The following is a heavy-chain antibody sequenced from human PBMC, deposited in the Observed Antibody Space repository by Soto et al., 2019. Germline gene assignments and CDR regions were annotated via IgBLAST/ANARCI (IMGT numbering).Heavy chain of an antibody. J-gene: IGHJ4*02. CDR3: SSATGVGGNFDF. V-gene: IGHV3-21*01. CDR1: GFAFRSYD. Sequence: EVQLVESGGGLVKPGGSLTLSCAGSGFAFRSYDMNWVRQAPGKGLEWVASISSGSSNIYYADSVKGRFTISRDNVKNSLYLQVDSLRAEDSAVYYCSSATGVGGNFDFWGQGTLLTVSS. CDR2: ISSGSSNI. D-gene: IGHD2-15*01.